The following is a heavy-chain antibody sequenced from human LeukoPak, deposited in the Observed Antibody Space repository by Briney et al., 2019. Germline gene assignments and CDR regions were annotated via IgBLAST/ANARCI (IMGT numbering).Heavy chain of an antibody. V-gene: IGHV4-4*02. D-gene: IGHD6-19*01. Sequence: SGTLSLTCAVSGGSISSSNWWSWVRQPPGKGLEWIGEIYHSGSTNYNPSLKSRVTISVDKSKNQFSLKLSSVTAADTAVYYCASLRSSDWYVLGYWGQGTLVTVSS. J-gene: IGHJ4*02. CDR3: ASLRSSDWYVLGY. CDR2: IYHSGST. CDR1: GGSISSSNW.